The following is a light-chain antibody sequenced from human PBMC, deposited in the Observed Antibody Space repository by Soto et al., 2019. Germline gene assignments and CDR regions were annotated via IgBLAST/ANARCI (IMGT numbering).Light chain of an antibody. CDR1: QSVSSSY. V-gene: IGKV3-20*01. J-gene: IGKJ4*01. Sequence: EIVLTQSPGTLSFSPEERATLSCMSSQSVSSSYLAWYKQKPGQAPRLLSYDASSRATGIPDRFSGGGSGTEFTLTISRLEPEDFEVYYCQQFSSYPLTFGGGTKVDIK. CDR2: DAS. CDR3: QQFSSYPLT.